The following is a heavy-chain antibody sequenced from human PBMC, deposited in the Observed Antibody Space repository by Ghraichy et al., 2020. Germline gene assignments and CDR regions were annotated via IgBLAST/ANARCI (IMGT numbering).Heavy chain of an antibody. CDR2: IKKDGSEK. Sequence: GGSLRLSCAASGFTFSSYRMSWVRQAPGKGLEWVANIKKDGSEKYYVDSVKGRFTISRDNAKNSLYLQMNRLRAEDTAVYYCARDLGSGWYFDYWGQGTLVTVSS. D-gene: IGHD6-19*01. V-gene: IGHV3-7*01. J-gene: IGHJ4*02. CDR1: GFTFSSYR. CDR3: ARDLGSGWYFDY.